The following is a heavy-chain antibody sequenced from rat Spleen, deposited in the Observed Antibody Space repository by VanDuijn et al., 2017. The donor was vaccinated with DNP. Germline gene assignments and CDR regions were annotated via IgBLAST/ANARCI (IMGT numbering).Heavy chain of an antibody. CDR3: ARGITIRYYAMDA. V-gene: IGHV3-1*01. J-gene: IGHJ4*01. D-gene: IGHD1-2*01. Sequence: EVQLQESGPGLVKPSQSLSLTCSVTGYSITSNYWGWIRRFPGNKMEYIGHISYSGRTNYNPSLQSRISITRDPSKNQFSLQLNSVTTEDTATYYCARGITIRYYAMDAWGQGTSVTVSS. CDR2: ISYSGRT. CDR1: GYSITSNY.